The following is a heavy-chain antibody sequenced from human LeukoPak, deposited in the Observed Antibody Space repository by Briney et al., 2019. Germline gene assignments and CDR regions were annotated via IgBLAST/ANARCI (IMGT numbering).Heavy chain of an antibody. CDR3: VKDHGWLLYS. V-gene: IGHV3-23*01. J-gene: IGHJ4*02. CDR2: ISLDGATT. CDR1: GFTFSSYA. Sequence: GGSLRLSCAASGFTFSSYAMSWVRQAPGKGLEWVSGISLDGATTYYADSVEGRFTLSRDNSKNAVYLKMNNLVGEDTAVRDCVKDHGWLLYSWGQGTLVTVSS. D-gene: IGHD3-9*01.